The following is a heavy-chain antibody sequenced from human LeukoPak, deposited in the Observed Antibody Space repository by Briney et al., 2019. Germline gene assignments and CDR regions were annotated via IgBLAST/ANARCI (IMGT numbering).Heavy chain of an antibody. CDR3: ARDRMIASQNLGIVSQ. D-gene: IGHD5/OR15-5a*01. V-gene: IGHV1-18*01. J-gene: IGHJ4*02. Sequence: ASVKVSCKTSGYTFTSYGIVWVRQAPGQGLAWMGWISAYNGNTNYAQKVQGRVTMTTETSTSTAHMELRSLRSDDTAIYYCARDRMIASQNLGIVSQWGQGTLVTVSS. CDR2: ISAYNGNT. CDR1: GYTFTSYG.